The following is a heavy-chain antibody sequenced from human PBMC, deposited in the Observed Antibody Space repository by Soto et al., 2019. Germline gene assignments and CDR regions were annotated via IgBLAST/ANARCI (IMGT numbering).Heavy chain of an antibody. J-gene: IGHJ6*02. D-gene: IGHD3-22*01. Sequence: GGSLRLSCAASGFTFTNAWMSWVRQAPGKGLEWVGFIRSKATGGTTDYAASVKGRFTISRDDSKSVAYLQMNSLKTDDTAVYYCSRDVLNDSSGYHYDYVLDVWGQGTTVTVSS. CDR2: IRSKATGGTT. CDR1: GFTFTNAW. CDR3: SRDVLNDSSGYHYDYVLDV. V-gene: IGHV3-49*04.